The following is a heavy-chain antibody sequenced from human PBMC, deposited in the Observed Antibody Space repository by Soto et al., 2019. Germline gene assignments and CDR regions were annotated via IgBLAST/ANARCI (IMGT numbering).Heavy chain of an antibody. D-gene: IGHD3-22*01. CDR1: GYSFTSYW. V-gene: IGHV5-10-1*01. J-gene: IGHJ6*02. Sequence: GESLKISCKGSGYSFTSYWISWVRQMPGKGLEWMGRIDPSDSYTNYSPSFQGHDTISADKSISTAYLQWSSLKASDTAMYYCARSSYDSSGYYGTYYYGMDVWGQGTTVTVSS. CDR2: IDPSDSYT. CDR3: ARSSYDSSGYYGTYYYGMDV.